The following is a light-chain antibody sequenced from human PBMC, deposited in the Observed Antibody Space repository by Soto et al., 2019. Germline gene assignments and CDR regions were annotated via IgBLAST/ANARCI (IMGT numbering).Light chain of an antibody. CDR3: QVGDSRDDHRV. CDR1: RIGSKS. CDR2: DDS. J-gene: IGLJ2*01. Sequence: SYELTQPPSVSVAPGQTARITCGGNRIGSKSVHWFQQKPGQAPVLVVHDDSDRPSGIPERFSGSNSGGTATLTISRVEAGDEADYYCQVGDSRDDHRVFGGGTKLTVL. V-gene: IGLV3-21*02.